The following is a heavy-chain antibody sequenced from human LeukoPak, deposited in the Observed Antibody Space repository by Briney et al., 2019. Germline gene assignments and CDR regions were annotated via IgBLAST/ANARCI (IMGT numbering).Heavy chain of an antibody. CDR1: GFTFSSYY. CDR3: SRDSQGSSIYSVDY. D-gene: IGHD3-10*01. CDR2: IKQDGSDK. V-gene: IGHV3-7*05. Sequence: PGGSLRLSCAASGFTFSSYYMSWVRQAPGKGTKWVANIKQDGSDKYYVDSVKGRFTISRDNAKNSLYLQMNSLRAEDTAVYYCSRDSQGSSIYSVDYWGQGTLVTVSS. J-gene: IGHJ4*02.